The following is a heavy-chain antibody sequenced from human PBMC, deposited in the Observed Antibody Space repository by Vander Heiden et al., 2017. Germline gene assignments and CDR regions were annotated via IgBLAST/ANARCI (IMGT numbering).Heavy chain of an antibody. D-gene: IGHD2-2*01. CDR2: VKHSESN. Sequence: QVQLQLRGAGVFKPTETLSPTCAVCGWSSGPYDWGWIRRPPGKGVEWIGEVKHSESNKYKPSIKRRVTRAVDTSKNQFTLKMSLEMAAERAVYYCARATGNCSSTSGSKYNWFDPWGWGTLITVSS. J-gene: IGHJ5*02. CDR3: ARATGNCSSTSGSKYNWFDP. CDR1: GWSSGPYD. V-gene: IGHV4-34*01.